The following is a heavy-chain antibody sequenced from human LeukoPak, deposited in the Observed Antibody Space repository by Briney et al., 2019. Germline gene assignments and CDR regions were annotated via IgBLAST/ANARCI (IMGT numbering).Heavy chain of an antibody. CDR1: GFTFSDYY. Sequence: PGGSLRLSCAASGFTFSDYYMSWIRQAPGKGLEWVSYISSSGSTIYYADSVKGRFTISRDNAKNSLYLQMNSLRAEDTAVYYCARDRGEWELPNLPDAFDIWGQGTMVTVSS. CDR2: ISSSGSTI. D-gene: IGHD1-26*01. J-gene: IGHJ3*02. CDR3: ARDRGEWELPNLPDAFDI. V-gene: IGHV3-11*04.